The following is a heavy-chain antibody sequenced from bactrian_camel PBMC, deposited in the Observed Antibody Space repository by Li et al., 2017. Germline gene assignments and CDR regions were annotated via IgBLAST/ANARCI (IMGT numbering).Heavy chain of an antibody. V-gene: IGHV3S55*01. J-gene: IGHJ4*01. CDR3: AAAKQPFGGSCPLTYNY. CDR2: IDSGDST. D-gene: IGHD6*01. Sequence: HVQLVESGGSTVQAGGSLRLSCVASTFLRCMSWYRQAPGKERERVATIDSGDSTSYADSVKGRFTISKDNAKDTLYLQMNNLKPEDTARYVCAAAKQPFGGSCPLTYNYWGQGTQVTVS. CDR1: TFLRC.